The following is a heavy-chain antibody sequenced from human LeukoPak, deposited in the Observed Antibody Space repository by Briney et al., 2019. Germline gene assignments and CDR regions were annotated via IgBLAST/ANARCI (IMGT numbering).Heavy chain of an antibody. CDR3: ARSPTKRVPEDY. CDR2: IYTSGST. CDR1: GGSISSYY. V-gene: IGHV4-4*07. Sequence: SETLSLTCTVSGGSISSYYWSWIRQPAGKGLEWIGRIYTSGSTNYNPSLKSRVTMSVDTSKNQFSLRLTSVTAADTAVYYCARSPTKRVPEDYWGQGTLVTVSS. D-gene: IGHD2-2*01. J-gene: IGHJ4*02.